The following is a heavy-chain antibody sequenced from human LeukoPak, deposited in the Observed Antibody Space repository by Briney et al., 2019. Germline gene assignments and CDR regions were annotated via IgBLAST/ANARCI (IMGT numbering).Heavy chain of an antibody. CDR1: GDSVSGNRAT. J-gene: IGHJ4*02. D-gene: IGHD3-22*01. CDR3: ARDSSGYYKRSDY. CDR2: IYYRSKWYA. Sequence: SQTLSLTCAISGDSVSGNRATWNWLRQSPSRGLEWLGRIYYRSKWYADYAVSVKGRITINPDTSKNQFSLLLNSVTPEDTAVYYCARDSSGYYKRSDYWGQGTLVTVSS. V-gene: IGHV6-1*01.